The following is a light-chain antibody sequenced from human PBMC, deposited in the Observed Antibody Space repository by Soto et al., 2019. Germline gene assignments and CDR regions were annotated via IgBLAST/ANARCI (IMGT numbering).Light chain of an antibody. V-gene: IGLV6-57*04. Sequence: NFMLTQPHSVSESPGKTVTISCTRSSGSIASNYVQWYQQRPGSAPTTVIYEDNQRPSGVPDRFSGSIDSSSNSASLTISGLQTEDKADYYCQSYDDSNQVFGGGTKVTVL. J-gene: IGLJ2*01. CDR3: QSYDDSNQV. CDR1: SGSIASNY. CDR2: EDN.